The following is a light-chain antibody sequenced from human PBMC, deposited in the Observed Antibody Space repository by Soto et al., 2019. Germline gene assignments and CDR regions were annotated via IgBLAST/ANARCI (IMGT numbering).Light chain of an antibody. J-gene: IGKJ2*01. CDR2: DAS. Sequence: EIVLTQSPGTLSLSPGERASLSCRASQSVSSSYLAWYQQKPGQAPRLLIHDASSRATGIPDRFGGSGSGTDFTLTLSRLEPEDFAVYYCQQYDTSPMYTFGQGTKLEIK. CDR1: QSVSSSY. V-gene: IGKV3-20*01. CDR3: QQYDTSPMYT.